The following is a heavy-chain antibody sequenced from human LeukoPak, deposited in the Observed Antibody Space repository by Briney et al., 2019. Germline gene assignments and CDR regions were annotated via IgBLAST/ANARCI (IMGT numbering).Heavy chain of an antibody. CDR3: VRSGNTMIVVTITQ. D-gene: IGHD3-22*01. J-gene: IGHJ4*02. V-gene: IGHV3-23*01. CDR2: ISGSGDRT. Sequence: GGSLRLSCTASGLIVNNYAMSWVRQAPGKGLEWVSGISGSGDRTYYADSVKGRFSISRDNSKNMVYLQMNSLRAEDSAVYYCVRSGNTMIVVTITQWGQGTLVTVSS. CDR1: GLIVNNYA.